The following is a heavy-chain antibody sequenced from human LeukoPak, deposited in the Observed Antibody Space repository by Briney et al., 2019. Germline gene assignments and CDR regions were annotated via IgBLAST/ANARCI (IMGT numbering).Heavy chain of an antibody. V-gene: IGHV3-21*01. CDR2: ITGSSRYI. CDR3: ARDEVHGGNSD. D-gene: IGHD4-23*01. CDR1: GFTFSRYT. Sequence: GGSLRLSCAASGFTFSRYTMNWVRQAPGKGLKWVSSITGSSRYIYYADSVKGRFTIPRDNAKNSLYLQMNSLRVEDTGVYYCARDEVHGGNSDWGQGTLVTVSS. J-gene: IGHJ4*02.